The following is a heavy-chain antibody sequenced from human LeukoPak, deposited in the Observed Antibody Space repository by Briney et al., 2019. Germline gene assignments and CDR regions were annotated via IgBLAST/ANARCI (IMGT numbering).Heavy chain of an antibody. CDR3: AKDGVATITYDY. D-gene: IGHD5-12*01. Sequence: PGGSLRLSCAASGFTFSSYAMSWVRQAPGKGLEWVSVISGSGGATYYADSVKGRFTISRDNSNNTLYLQMNSLRAEDTAVYYCAKDGVATITYDYWGQGTLVTVSS. V-gene: IGHV3-23*01. CDR1: GFTFSSYA. CDR2: ISGSGGAT. J-gene: IGHJ4*02.